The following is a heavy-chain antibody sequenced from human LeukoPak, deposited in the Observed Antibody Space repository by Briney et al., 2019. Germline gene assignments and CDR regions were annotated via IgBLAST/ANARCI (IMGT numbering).Heavy chain of an antibody. Sequence: ASVKVSCKASGYTFTGYYMHWVRQAPGQGLEWMGRINPNSGGTNHAQKLQGRVTMTRNTSISTAYMGLSRLRSDDTAVYYCARDSDYGDYRYDYWGQGTLVTVSS. CDR1: GYTFTGYY. J-gene: IGHJ4*02. CDR3: ARDSDYGDYRYDY. V-gene: IGHV1-2*06. D-gene: IGHD4-17*01. CDR2: INPNSGGT.